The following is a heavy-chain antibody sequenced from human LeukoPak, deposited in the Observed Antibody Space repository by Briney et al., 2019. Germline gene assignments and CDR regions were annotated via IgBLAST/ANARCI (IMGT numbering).Heavy chain of an antibody. CDR2: ISESGGAT. CDR3: ATVGVGWVAFEY. V-gene: IGHV3-23*01. CDR1: GFMFCYSA. D-gene: IGHD3-16*01. J-gene: IGHJ4*02. Sequence: GGSLRISFAAPGFMFCYSALTWVRPTPGKGLGWVSGISESGGATYYAGSAKGRFTISRDNSKNTLYLQMNSLRSDDTAVYYCATVGVGWVAFEYWGQGALVTVSS.